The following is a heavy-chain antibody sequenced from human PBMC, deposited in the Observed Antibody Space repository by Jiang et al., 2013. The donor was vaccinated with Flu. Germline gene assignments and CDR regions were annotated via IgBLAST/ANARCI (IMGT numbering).Heavy chain of an antibody. V-gene: IGHV1-18*04. CDR2: ISANKGNT. CDR1: GYTFTSYG. D-gene: IGHD3-22*01. CDR3: VRDNSAYYYDLGDYSYGMDV. J-gene: IGHJ6*02. Sequence: GAEVKKPGAAVKVSCKASGYTFTSYGINWVRQAPGQGLEWLGRISANKGNTNYAQKVQGRVTMTTETSTTTAYMELRSLRSDDTVVYYCVRDNSAYYYDLGDYSYGMDVWGQGTTVTVSS.